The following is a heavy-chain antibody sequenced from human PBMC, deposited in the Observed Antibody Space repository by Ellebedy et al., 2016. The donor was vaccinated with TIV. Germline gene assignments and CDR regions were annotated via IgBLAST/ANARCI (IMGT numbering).Heavy chain of an antibody. D-gene: IGHD3-3*01. CDR2: IYYSGST. CDR3: ARHRTDFWSGSHNWFDP. CDR1: GGSISSGNNY. Sequence: SETLSLXXSVSGGSISSGNNYWGWIRQPPGKGLEWIGSIYYSGSTYYNPSLKSRVTISVATSKNQFSLKLSSVTAADTAVYYCARHRTDFWSGSHNWFDPWGQGTLVTVSS. J-gene: IGHJ5*02. V-gene: IGHV4-39*01.